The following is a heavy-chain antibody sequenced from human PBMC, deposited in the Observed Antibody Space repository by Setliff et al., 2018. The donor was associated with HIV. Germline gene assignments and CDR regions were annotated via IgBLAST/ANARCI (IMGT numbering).Heavy chain of an antibody. CDR3: ARQEEMATILPQSGTFDI. CDR1: GYNFTSYW. D-gene: IGHD1-26*01. J-gene: IGHJ3*02. Sequence: GESLKISCKGSGYNFTSYWIGWVRQMPGKGLEWMGIIYPGDSDTRYSPSFQGQVTISADKSISTAYLQWSSLKASDTAMYYCARQEEMATILPQSGTFDIWGQGTMVTVSS. CDR2: IYPGDSDT. V-gene: IGHV5-51*01.